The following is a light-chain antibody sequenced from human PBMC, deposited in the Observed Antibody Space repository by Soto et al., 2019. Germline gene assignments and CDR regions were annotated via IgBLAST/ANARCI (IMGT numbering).Light chain of an antibody. Sequence: DIQMTQSPSSLSASVGDRVTITCRASQSISSYLNWYQQKPGKAPKVLIYAASSLQSGVPSRLSGIGSGTDFTLSISSLQPEDFATYYCQQSYSGPLTFGGVNKVDIK. V-gene: IGKV1-39*01. J-gene: IGKJ4*01. CDR3: QQSYSGPLT. CDR2: AAS. CDR1: QSISSY.